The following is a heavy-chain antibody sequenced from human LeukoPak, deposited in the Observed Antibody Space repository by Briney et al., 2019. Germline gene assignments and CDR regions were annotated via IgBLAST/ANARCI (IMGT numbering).Heavy chain of an antibody. V-gene: IGHV3-48*04. CDR2: ITSSSSAI. D-gene: IGHD3-9*01. Sequence: GGSLRLSCAASGFTFSYYSMNWVRQAPGKGLEWVSYITSSSSAIYYADSVKGRFTISRDNAKNSLYLQMNSLRAEDTAVYYCARGNYDILTGYYSDYWGQGTLVTVSS. CDR1: GFTFSYYS. J-gene: IGHJ4*02. CDR3: ARGNYDILTGYYSDY.